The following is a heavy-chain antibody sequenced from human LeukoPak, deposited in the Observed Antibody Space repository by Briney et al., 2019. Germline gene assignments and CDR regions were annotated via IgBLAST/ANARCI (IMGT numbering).Heavy chain of an antibody. Sequence: SETLSLTCTVSGGSISSYYWNWIRQPPGKGLEWIGYIYYSGSTNYNPSLKSRVTISVDTSKNQFSLKLSSVTAADTAVYYCARGVGRGYMDVWGKGTTVTVSS. CDR2: IYYSGST. CDR1: GGSISSYY. V-gene: IGHV4-59*01. CDR3: ARGVGRGYMDV. J-gene: IGHJ6*03. D-gene: IGHD2-15*01.